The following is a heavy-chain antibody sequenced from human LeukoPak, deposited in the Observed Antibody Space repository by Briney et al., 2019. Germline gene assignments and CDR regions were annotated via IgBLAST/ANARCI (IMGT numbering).Heavy chain of an antibody. V-gene: IGHV4-59*01. D-gene: IGHD5-12*01. CDR1: VGSISSYY. CDR2: IYYSGST. Sequence: KSSETLSLTCTLSVGSISSYYWSWIRQPPGKGLEWIGYIYYSGSTNYNPSLKSRVTISVDTSKNQFSLKLSSVTAADTAAYYCARGSGYDFDYWGQGTLVTVSS. CDR3: ARGSGYDFDY. J-gene: IGHJ4*02.